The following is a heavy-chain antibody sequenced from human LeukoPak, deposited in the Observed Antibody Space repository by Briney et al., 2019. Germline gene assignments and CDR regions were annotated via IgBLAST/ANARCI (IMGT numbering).Heavy chain of an antibody. J-gene: IGHJ5*02. V-gene: IGHV3-74*01. CDR3: ARGDGSGVFDP. CDR1: GFTFSSYW. Sequence: GGSLRLSCAASGFTFSSYWMHWVRQAPGKGLVWVSRINSDGSSTSYADSVKGRFTISRDNAKNTLYLQMNSLRAEDTAVYYCARGDGSGVFDPWGQGTLVTVSS. CDR2: INSDGSST. D-gene: IGHD3-10*01.